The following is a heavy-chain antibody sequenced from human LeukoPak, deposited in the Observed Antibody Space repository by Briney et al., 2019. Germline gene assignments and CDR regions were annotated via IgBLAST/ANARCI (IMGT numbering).Heavy chain of an antibody. CDR2: VYYSGST. D-gene: IGHD3-10*01. J-gene: IGHJ4*02. CDR1: GGSVSSSSYY. CDR3: ARGRRYYYGSGSYFGY. Sequence: SETLSLTCGVSGGSVSSSSYYWVWIRQPPGKGLEWIGNVYYSGSTYYNPSLKSRVTISIDTSKNHFSLKLSSVTAADTAVYYCARGRRYYYGSGSYFGYWGQGTLVTVSS. V-gene: IGHV4-39*02.